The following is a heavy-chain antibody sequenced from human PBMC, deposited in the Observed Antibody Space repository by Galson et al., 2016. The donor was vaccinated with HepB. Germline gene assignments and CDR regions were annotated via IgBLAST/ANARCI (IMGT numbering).Heavy chain of an antibody. V-gene: IGHV4-4*02. Sequence: SETLSLTCTVSGGSMTRSNWWSWVRQAPGKGLEWLGEIFHSGSTNYNPSLKIRLTISMDKSNNQFSLKLTSVTAADTAVYYCAKSERGTGNTVDYWGQGTLVTVSS. CDR3: AKSERGTGNTVDY. CDR1: GGSMTRSNW. D-gene: IGHD1-7*01. CDR2: IFHSGST. J-gene: IGHJ4*02.